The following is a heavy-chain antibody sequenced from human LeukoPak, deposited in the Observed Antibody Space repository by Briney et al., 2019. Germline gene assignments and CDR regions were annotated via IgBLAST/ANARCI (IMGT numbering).Heavy chain of an antibody. CDR2: INHSGST. CDR3: ARVKRNQLLFGYYYYYMDV. J-gene: IGHJ6*03. V-gene: IGHV4-34*01. D-gene: IGHD2-2*01. CDR1: GGSFSGYY. Sequence: PSETLSLTCAVYGGSFSGYYWSWIRQPPGKGLEWIGEINHSGSTNYNPSLKSRVTISVDTFKNQFSLKLSSVTAADTAVYYCARVKRNQLLFGYYYYYMDVWGKGTTVTVSS.